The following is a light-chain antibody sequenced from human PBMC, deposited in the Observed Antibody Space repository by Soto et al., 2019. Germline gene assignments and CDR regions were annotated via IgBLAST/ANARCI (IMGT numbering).Light chain of an antibody. Sequence: QSVLTQPPSASGTPGQRVTISCSGSSSNNGSNTVNWYQQLPGTTPKLLIYNNNQRPSGVPDRFSGSKSGTSASLAISGLQSEDEADYYCAAWDDSLNGYVVFGGGTKLTVL. CDR2: NNN. J-gene: IGLJ2*01. V-gene: IGLV1-44*01. CDR3: AAWDDSLNGYVV. CDR1: SSNNGSNT.